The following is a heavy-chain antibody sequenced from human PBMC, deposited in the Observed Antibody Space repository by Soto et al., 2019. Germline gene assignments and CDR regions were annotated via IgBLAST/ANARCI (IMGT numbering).Heavy chain of an antibody. CDR2: ISWNSGSI. CDR1: GFTFDDYA. D-gene: IGHD3-22*01. CDR3: AKAYYYDSSGYYYHYGMDF. J-gene: IGHJ6*02. Sequence: EVQLVESGGGLVQPGRSLRLSCAASGFTFDDYAMHWVRQAPGKGLEWVSGISWNSGSIGYADSVKGRFTISRDNAKNSLYLQMNSLRAEDTALYYCAKAYYYDSSGYYYHYGMDFWGQGTTVTVYS. V-gene: IGHV3-9*01.